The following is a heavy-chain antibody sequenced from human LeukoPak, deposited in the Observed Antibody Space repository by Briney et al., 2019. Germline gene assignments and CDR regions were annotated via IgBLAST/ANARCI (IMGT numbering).Heavy chain of an antibody. V-gene: IGHV1-2*06. CDR3: AIGPAAAGTFDF. J-gene: IGHJ4*02. D-gene: IGHD6-13*01. Sequence: ASVKVSCKASGYTFTAYYIYWVRQAPGQGLELMGRINPNTGGTNYAQNFQGRVTMTGDTSISTAYMELTRLTSDDTAKYYCAIGPAAAGTFDFWGQGTLVTVSS. CDR2: INPNTGGT. CDR1: GYTFTAYY.